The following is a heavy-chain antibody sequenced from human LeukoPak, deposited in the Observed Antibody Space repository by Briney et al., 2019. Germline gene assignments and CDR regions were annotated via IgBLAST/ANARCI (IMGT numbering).Heavy chain of an antibody. D-gene: IGHD6-19*01. J-gene: IGHJ4*02. Sequence: GGSLRLSCAASGFAFANQAMGWVRQASGKGLEWVSVISDSGDITCYADSVKGRFTISRDNSKNTLFLQMNSLRAEDTAVYYCAKDARRTSGWYFFDYWGQGTLVTVSS. CDR1: GFAFANQA. CDR3: AKDARRTSGWYFFDY. CDR2: ISDSGDIT. V-gene: IGHV3-23*01.